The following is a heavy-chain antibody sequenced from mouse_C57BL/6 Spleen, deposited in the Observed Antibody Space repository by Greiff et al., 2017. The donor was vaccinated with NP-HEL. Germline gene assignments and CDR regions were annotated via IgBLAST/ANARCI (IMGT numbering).Heavy chain of an antibody. Sequence: EVKLVESGEGLVKPGGSLKLSCAASGFTFSSYAMSWVRQTPEKRLEWVAYISTGGDYIYYADTVKGRFTISRDNARNTLYLQMSSLKSEDKAMYYCTREGYNDSTPFAYWGQGTLVTVSA. D-gene: IGHD1-1*01. CDR1: GFTFSSYA. CDR2: ISTGGDYI. V-gene: IGHV5-9-1*02. CDR3: TREGYNDSTPFAY. J-gene: IGHJ3*01.